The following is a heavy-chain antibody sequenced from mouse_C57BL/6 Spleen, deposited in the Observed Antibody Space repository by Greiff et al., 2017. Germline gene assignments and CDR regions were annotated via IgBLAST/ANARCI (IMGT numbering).Heavy chain of an antibody. J-gene: IGHJ3*01. Sequence: EVQLQQSGAELVRPGASVKLSCTASGFNIKDDYMHWVKQRPEQGLEWIGWIDPEDGDTDYASKFQGKATLTADTSSNTAYLQRSSLTSEDTAVYYCTFITTVVSPFAYWGQGTLVTVSA. D-gene: IGHD1-1*01. CDR1: GFNIKDDY. CDR2: IDPEDGDT. CDR3: TFITTVVSPFAY. V-gene: IGHV14-4*01.